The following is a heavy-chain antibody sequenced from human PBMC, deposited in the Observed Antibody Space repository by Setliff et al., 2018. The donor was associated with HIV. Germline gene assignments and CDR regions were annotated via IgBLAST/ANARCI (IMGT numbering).Heavy chain of an antibody. D-gene: IGHD6-25*01. J-gene: IGHJ4*02. CDR3: VQGGLSSGWGSF. Sequence: PGGSLRLSCAVSGFTFTNSAMSWVRQAPGKGLEWVSSVATNGGSTYYAASVQGRFTISSDNPKNAVYLQMNSLRAEDTAVYYCVQGGLSSGWGSFWGQGTLVTVSS. CDR2: VATNGGST. V-gene: IGHV3-23*01. CDR1: GFTFTNSA.